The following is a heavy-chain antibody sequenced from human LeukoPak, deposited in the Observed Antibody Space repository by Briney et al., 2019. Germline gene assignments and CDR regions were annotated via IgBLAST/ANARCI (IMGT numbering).Heavy chain of an antibody. CDR1: GGSISSGDYY. CDR3: ARKEWLRHQFIDY. Sequence: PSQTLSLTCTVSGGSISSGDYYWRWIRQPPGKGLEWIGYIYYSGSTYYNPSLKSRVTISVDTYKNQFSLKLSSVTAADTAVYYCARKEWLRHQFIDYWGQGTLVTVSS. J-gene: IGHJ4*02. CDR2: IYYSGST. D-gene: IGHD5-12*01. V-gene: IGHV4-30-4*01.